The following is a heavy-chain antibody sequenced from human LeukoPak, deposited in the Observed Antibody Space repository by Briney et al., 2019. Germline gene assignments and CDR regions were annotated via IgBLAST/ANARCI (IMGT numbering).Heavy chain of an antibody. CDR2: ISSSSSTI. Sequence: GGSLRLSCAASGFTFSSYSMNWVRQAPGKGLEWVSYISSSSSTIYYADSVKGRFTISRDNAKNSLYLQMNSLRAEDTAVYYCSKKGQSEDYGKPGWGQGTLVTVSS. CDR3: SKKGQSEDYGKPG. CDR1: GFTFSSYS. D-gene: IGHD4-17*01. J-gene: IGHJ4*02. V-gene: IGHV3-48*04.